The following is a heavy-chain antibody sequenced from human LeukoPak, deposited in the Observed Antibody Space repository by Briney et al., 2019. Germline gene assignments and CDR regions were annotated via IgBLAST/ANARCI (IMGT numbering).Heavy chain of an antibody. D-gene: IGHD1-26*01. Sequence: SETLSLTCTVSGGSISSYYWSWIRQPPGKGLEWIGYIYDSGSTNYNPSLKSRVTISVDTSKNQFSLKLSSVTAADTAMYYCARVSVITQYNGSPDYFASWGQGTLLTVSS. V-gene: IGHV4-59*01. J-gene: IGHJ4*02. CDR3: ARVSVITQYNGSPDYFAS. CDR1: GGSISSYY. CDR2: IYDSGST.